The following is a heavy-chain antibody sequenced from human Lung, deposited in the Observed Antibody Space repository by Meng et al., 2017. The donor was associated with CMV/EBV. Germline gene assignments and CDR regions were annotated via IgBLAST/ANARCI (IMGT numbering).Heavy chain of an antibody. J-gene: IGHJ4*02. CDR3: IKDFDSTGWYDEDF. D-gene: IGHD6-19*01. Sequence: GESLKISCTVSKFIFSKYAMNWVRQGPGKGLEWVSLISTSSTSAYYADSVKGRFTISRDDSKSTLYLQMNSLRVEDTAIYYCIKDFDSTGWYDEDFWGQGXLVTVSS. CDR2: ISTSSTSA. CDR1: KFIFSKYA. V-gene: IGHV3-23*05.